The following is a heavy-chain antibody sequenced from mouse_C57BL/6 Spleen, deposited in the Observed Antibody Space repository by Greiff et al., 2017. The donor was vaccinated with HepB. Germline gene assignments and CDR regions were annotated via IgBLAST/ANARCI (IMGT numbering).Heavy chain of an antibody. CDR1: GFNIKDYY. D-gene: IGHD1-1*01. J-gene: IGHJ3*01. V-gene: IGHV14-1*01. CDR2: IDTEDGDT. CDR3: TTYGSSYVRFAY. Sequence: EVQLVESGAELVRPGASVKLSCTASGFNIKDYYMHWVKQRPEQGLEWIGRIDTEDGDTEYAPKFQGKATMTADPSSNTAYLQLSSLTSEDTAVYYCTTYGSSYVRFAYWGQGTLVTVSA.